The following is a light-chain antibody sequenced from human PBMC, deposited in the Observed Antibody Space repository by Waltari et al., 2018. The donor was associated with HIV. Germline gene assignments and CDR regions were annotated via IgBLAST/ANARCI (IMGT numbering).Light chain of an antibody. Sequence: QSALTQPRSVSGSPGQSVTVSCTGTSSDVGGYNYVSWYQQHPGKVPKLMIYDVNKRPSGVPDRFAGSKSGNTASLTIAGLQAEDEADYYCCSYAGNYTLVFGGGTKLTVL. CDR2: DVN. V-gene: IGLV2-11*01. CDR3: CSYAGNYTLV. CDR1: SSDVGGYNY. J-gene: IGLJ2*01.